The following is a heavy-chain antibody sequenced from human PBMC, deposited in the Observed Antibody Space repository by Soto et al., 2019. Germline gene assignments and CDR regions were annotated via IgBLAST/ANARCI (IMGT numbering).Heavy chain of an antibody. CDR3: ASLMSSGYYYGMDV. CDR1: GGTFSSYA. CDR2: IIPILGIA. J-gene: IGHJ6*02. D-gene: IGHD3-10*01. V-gene: IGHV1-69*10. Sequence: SVKVSCKASGGTFSSYAISWVRQAPGQGLEWMGGIIPILGIANYAQKFQGRVTITADKSTSTAYMELSSLRSEDTAVYYCASLMSSGYYYGMDVWGQGTTVTVSS.